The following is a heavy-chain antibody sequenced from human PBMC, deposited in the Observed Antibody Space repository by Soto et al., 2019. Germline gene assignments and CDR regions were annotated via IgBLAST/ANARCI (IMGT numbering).Heavy chain of an antibody. CDR3: AKEGDGKPLYYYYYGMDV. CDR2: ISGSGGST. CDR1: GFTFSSYA. V-gene: IGHV3-23*01. J-gene: IGHJ6*02. Sequence: GGSLRLSCAASGFTFSSYAMSWVRQAPGKGLEWVSAISGSGGSTYYADSVKGRFTISRDNSKSTLYLQMNSLRAEDTAVYYCAKEGDGKPLYYYYYGMDVWGQGTTVTVSS. D-gene: IGHD1-26*01.